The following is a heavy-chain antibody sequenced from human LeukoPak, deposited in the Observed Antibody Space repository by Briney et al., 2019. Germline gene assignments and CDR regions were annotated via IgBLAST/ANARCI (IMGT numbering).Heavy chain of an antibody. CDR3: ARDSSYPYYYYYMDV. Sequence: GGSLRLSCAASEFTFDDYAMHWVRQAPGKGLEWVSGISWNSGYIGYADSVKGRFTISRDNAKNSLYLQMNSLRAEDTAVYYCARDSSYPYYYYYMDVWGKGTTVTISS. CDR2: ISWNSGYI. J-gene: IGHJ6*03. D-gene: IGHD5-18*01. CDR1: EFTFDDYA. V-gene: IGHV3-9*01.